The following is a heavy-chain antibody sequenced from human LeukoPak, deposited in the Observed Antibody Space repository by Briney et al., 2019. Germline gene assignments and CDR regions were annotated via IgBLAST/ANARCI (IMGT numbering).Heavy chain of an antibody. V-gene: IGHV4-59*01. CDR3: ARVQGDYGGNSGGYYYYYGMDV. Sequence: PSETLSLTCTVSVGFISSYYWSWFRQPPGKGLEGIGDIYYSGSTNYNPSLKSRVTISVDTSKNQFSLKLSSVTAADTAVYYCARVQGDYGGNSGGYYYYYGMDVWGQGTTVTVSS. CDR2: IYYSGST. CDR1: VGFISSYY. D-gene: IGHD4-23*01. J-gene: IGHJ6*02.